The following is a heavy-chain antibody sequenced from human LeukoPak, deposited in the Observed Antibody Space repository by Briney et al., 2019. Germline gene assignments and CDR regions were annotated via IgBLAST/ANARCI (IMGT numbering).Heavy chain of an antibody. J-gene: IGHJ4*02. CDR3: ARANCGGGSCYSDY. Sequence: SQTLSLTCTVSGGSISSGGYYWSWIRQHPGKGLEWIGYIYYSGSTNYNPSLKSRVTISVDTSKNQFSLKLSSVTAADTAVYYCARANCGGGSCYSDYWGQGTLVTVSS. CDR1: GGSISSGGYY. V-gene: IGHV4-31*03. D-gene: IGHD2-15*01. CDR2: IYYSGST.